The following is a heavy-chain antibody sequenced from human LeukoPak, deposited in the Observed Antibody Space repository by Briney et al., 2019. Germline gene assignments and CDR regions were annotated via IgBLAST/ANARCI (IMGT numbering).Heavy chain of an antibody. CDR2: IYYSGST. J-gene: IGHJ4*02. CDR1: GGSISSYY. V-gene: IGHV4-39*01. CDR3: ARRIPQHYYGSGSHNSDY. Sequence: PSETLSLTCTVSGGSISSYYWGWIRQPPGKGLEWIGSIYYSGSTYYNPSLKSRVTISVDTSKNQFSLKLSSVTAADTAVYYCARRIPQHYYGSGSHNSDYWGQGTLVTVSS. D-gene: IGHD3-10*01.